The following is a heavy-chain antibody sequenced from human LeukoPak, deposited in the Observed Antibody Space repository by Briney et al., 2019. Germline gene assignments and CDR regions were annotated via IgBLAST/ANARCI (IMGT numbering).Heavy chain of an antibody. CDR2: INHSGST. D-gene: IGHD2-2*01. Sequence: SGTLSLTCAVYGGSFSGYYWSWIRQAPGKGLEWIGEINHSGSTNYNPSLKSRVTISVDTSKNQFSLKLSSVTAADTAVYYCARARQYQLLSTWGQGTLVTVSS. CDR3: ARARQYQLLST. CDR1: GGSFSGYY. J-gene: IGHJ5*02. V-gene: IGHV4-34*01.